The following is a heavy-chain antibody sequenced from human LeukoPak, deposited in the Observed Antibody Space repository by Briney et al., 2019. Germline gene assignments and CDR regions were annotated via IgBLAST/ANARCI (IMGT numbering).Heavy chain of an antibody. CDR2: IYSSGTT. V-gene: IGHV4-4*07. D-gene: IGHD6-19*01. CDR1: GGSISSYY. J-gene: IGHJ5*02. CDR3: ARAGSGWYVNWFDP. Sequence: SETLSLTCTVSGGSISSYYWNWIRQPAGKGLEWIGRIYSSGTTSYNSSLKSRVTISVDTSKNQFSLKLSSVTPADTAVYYCARAGSGWYVNWFDPWGQGTLVTVSS.